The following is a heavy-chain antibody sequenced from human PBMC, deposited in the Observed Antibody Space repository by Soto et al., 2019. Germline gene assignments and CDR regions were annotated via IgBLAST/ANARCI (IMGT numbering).Heavy chain of an antibody. D-gene: IGHD3-9*01. Sequence: GGSLRLSCAVSGFTFSSSAMSWVRQAPGKGLEWVSTLSGRDDTIYYADSVKGRFAISRDTSKNTLYLQMHSLRAEDTAVYYCAKGAEATYYDILTGYYAGVEYYFDNWGPGTLVTVS. CDR3: AKGAEATYYDILTGYYAGVEYYFDN. V-gene: IGHV3-23*01. J-gene: IGHJ4*02. CDR1: GFTFSSSA. CDR2: LSGRDDTI.